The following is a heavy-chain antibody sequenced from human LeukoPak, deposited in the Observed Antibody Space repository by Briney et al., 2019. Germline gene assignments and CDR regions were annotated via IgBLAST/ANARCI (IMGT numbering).Heavy chain of an antibody. CDR2: ISGSGDST. D-gene: IGHD6-19*01. CDR1: GFTFSSYA. CDR3: AKGVGSGWYYFDY. Sequence: GSLRLSCAASGFTFSSYAMSWVRQAPGKGLEWVSVISGSGDSTYSANSVKGRFTISRDNSKNTLYLQMNRLRAEDTAVYYCAKGVGSGWYYFDYWGQGTLVTVSS. V-gene: IGHV3-23*01. J-gene: IGHJ4*02.